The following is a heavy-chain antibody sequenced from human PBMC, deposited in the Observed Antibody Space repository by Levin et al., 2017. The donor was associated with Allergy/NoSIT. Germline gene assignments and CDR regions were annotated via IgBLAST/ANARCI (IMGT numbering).Heavy chain of an antibody. V-gene: IGHV3-33*01. CDR2: IWYDGSNK. J-gene: IGHJ4*02. CDR1: GFTFSSYG. CDR3: ARGSGSYWGDYFDY. Sequence: GESLKISCAASGFTFSSYGMHWVRQAPGKGLEWVAVIWYDGSNKYYADSVKGRFTISRDNSKNTLYLQMNSLRAEDTAVYYCARGSGSYWGDYFDYWGQGTLVTVSS. D-gene: IGHD1-26*01.